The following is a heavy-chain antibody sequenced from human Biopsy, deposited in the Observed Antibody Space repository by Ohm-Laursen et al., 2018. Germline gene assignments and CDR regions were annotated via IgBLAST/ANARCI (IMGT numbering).Heavy chain of an antibody. CDR3: ARELGDFWGGRQFDF. J-gene: IGHJ5*01. Sequence: ASVTVSHKASASSFVKDRIHWVRQAPGQGLEWMGWIDPKSGGKNYAQKFQGRVTMTRDTYISTNYMELRRLTSDDTAVFYCARELGDFWGGRQFDFWGQGTLVTVSS. D-gene: IGHD3-3*01. CDR2: IDPKSGGK. V-gene: IGHV1-2*02. CDR1: ASSFVKDR.